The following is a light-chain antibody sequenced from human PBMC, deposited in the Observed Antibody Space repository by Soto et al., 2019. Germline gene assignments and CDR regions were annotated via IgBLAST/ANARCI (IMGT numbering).Light chain of an antibody. Sequence: EIVLTQSPGTLSLSPGERATLSCRASQSVSSSYLAWYQQKPGQAPRLLIYGASSRATGIPDRFSGSGSGTVFLLTISRLEPEDFAVYYYQQYDSSPLTFGGGTKVEIK. CDR1: QSVSSSY. V-gene: IGKV3-20*01. CDR3: QQYDSSPLT. CDR2: GAS. J-gene: IGKJ4*01.